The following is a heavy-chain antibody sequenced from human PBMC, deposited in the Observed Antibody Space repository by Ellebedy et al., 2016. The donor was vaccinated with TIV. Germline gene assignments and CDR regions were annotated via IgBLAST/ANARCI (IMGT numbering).Heavy chain of an antibody. D-gene: IGHD6-19*01. CDR2: INAGNGNA. CDR3: ARREWLGYYDY. J-gene: IGHJ4*02. Sequence: ASVKVSCKASGYTFTSYAMHWVRQAPGQRLEWMGWINAGNGNAKYSQKFQGRVTITRDTSASTAYMELSSLRSEDTAVYYCARREWLGYYDYWGQGTLVTVSS. CDR1: GYTFTSYA. V-gene: IGHV1-3*01.